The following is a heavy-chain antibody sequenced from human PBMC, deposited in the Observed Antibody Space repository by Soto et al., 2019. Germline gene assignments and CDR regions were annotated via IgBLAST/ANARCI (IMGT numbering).Heavy chain of an antibody. CDR3: ARLLTEGATFREDAFDL. CDR2: ISTFNGKT. V-gene: IGHV1-18*01. D-gene: IGHD1-26*01. J-gene: IGHJ3*01. CDR1: RYTFTSHG. Sequence: QVQLVQSGGDVKTPGASVKVSCTSSRYTFTSHGIAWVRQAPGQGLEWMGWISTFNGKTDYAQKFQGRVTMTADTLTSTVHMELRSLRSDDTAVYYCARLLTEGATFREDAFDLWGQGTKVIVS.